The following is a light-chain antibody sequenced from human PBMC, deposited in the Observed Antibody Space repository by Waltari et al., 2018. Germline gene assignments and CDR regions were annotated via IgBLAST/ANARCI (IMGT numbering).Light chain of an antibody. Sequence: QSALTQPASVSGSPGQSITISCSGIRSDVGGYNYVSWYQQHPGKAPKLLIYDVSKRHSGASNRFSGSKSGNTASLTLSGLQAEDEADYYCSSFTSKRTVVFGGGTKVTVL. CDR3: SSFTSKRTVV. J-gene: IGLJ3*02. CDR1: RSDVGGYNY. V-gene: IGLV2-14*03. CDR2: DVS.